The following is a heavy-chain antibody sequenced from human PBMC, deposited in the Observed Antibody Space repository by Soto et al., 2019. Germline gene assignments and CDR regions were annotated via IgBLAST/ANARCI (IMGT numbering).Heavy chain of an antibody. V-gene: IGHV3-30*18. CDR3: AKETLSGWRTLDY. D-gene: IGHD6-19*01. Sequence: GGSLRLSCAVSGFTFSSFGMDWVRQAPGKGLEWVALISYDGSDQYYAGSVKGRFTISRDNSKNTLFLEMNSLRAEDTAVYYCAKETLSGWRTLDYWGQGTPVTVSS. J-gene: IGHJ4*02. CDR1: GFTFSSFG. CDR2: ISYDGSDQ.